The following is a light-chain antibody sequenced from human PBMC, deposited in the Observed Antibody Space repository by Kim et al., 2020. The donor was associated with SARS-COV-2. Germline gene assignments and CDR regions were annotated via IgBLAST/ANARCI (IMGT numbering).Light chain of an antibody. V-gene: IGLV2-14*03. Sequence: QSALTQPASVSGSPGQSITISCTGTSSDVGGYNYVSWYQQHPGKAPKIMIYDVNKRPSGVSDRFSGSKSGNTASLTISGLQAEDEADYYCSSYTSSSVVVFGGGTQLTVL. CDR3: SSYTSSSVVV. CDR1: SSDVGGYNY. J-gene: IGLJ2*01. CDR2: DVN.